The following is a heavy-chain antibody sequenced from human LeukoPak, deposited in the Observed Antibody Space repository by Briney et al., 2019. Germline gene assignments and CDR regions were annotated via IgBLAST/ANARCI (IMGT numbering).Heavy chain of an antibody. V-gene: IGHV1-69*01. CDR2: IIPIFGTA. CDR3: AKTPTYYYDSSGYLEPWFDP. Sequence: ASVKVSCKASGGTFSSYAISWVRQAPGQGLEWMGGIIPIFGTANYAQKFQGRVTITADESTSTAYMELSSLRSEDTAVYYCAKTPTYYYDSSGYLEPWFDPWGQGTLVTVPS. CDR1: GGTFSSYA. J-gene: IGHJ5*02. D-gene: IGHD3-22*01.